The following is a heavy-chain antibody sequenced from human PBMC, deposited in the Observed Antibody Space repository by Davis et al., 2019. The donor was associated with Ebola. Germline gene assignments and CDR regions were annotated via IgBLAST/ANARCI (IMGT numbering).Heavy chain of an antibody. Sequence: GESLKISCAASGFTFSSYGMHWVRQATGKGLEWVSAIGTAGDTYYPGSVKGRFTISRENAKNSLYLQMNSLRAGDTAVYYCARSRGAPQFSYYYYGMDVWGQGTTVTVSS. J-gene: IGHJ6*02. CDR2: IGTAGDT. CDR1: GFTFSSYG. V-gene: IGHV3-13*01. D-gene: IGHD4/OR15-4a*01. CDR3: ARSRGAPQFSYYYYGMDV.